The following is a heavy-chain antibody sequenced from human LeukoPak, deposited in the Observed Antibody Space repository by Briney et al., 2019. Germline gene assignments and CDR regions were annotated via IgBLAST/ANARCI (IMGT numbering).Heavy chain of an antibody. CDR1: GFTFSSYA. CDR2: ITSKGGST. CDR3: VKGTEYYYYGMDV. J-gene: IGHJ6*02. Sequence: QTGGSLRLSCSASGFTFSSYAMHWVRQAPGKGLEYVSAITSKGGSTYYADSVKGRFTISRDNSKNTLYLQMGSLKREDTAAYHCVKGTEYYYYGMDVWGQGTTVTVSS. V-gene: IGHV3-64D*06. D-gene: IGHD1-14*01.